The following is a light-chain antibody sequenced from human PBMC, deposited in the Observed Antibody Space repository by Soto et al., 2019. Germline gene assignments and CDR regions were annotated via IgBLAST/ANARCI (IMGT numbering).Light chain of an antibody. CDR2: DVT. CDR3: SSYTSSSTPYV. V-gene: IGLV2-14*01. J-gene: IGLJ1*01. CDR1: SSDVGGYNY. Sequence: QSALTQPAFVSGSPGQSITISCTGTSSDVGGYNYVSWYQQHPVKAPKLMIYDVTNRPSGVSDRFSGSKSGNTASLTISGLQAEDEADYYCSSYTSSSTPYVFGTGTKLT.